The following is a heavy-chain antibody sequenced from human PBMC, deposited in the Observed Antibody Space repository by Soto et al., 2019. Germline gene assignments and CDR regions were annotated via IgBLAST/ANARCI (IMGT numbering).Heavy chain of an antibody. V-gene: IGHV4-30-2*01. J-gene: IGHJ4*02. D-gene: IGHD5-12*01. CDR3: ARGTQSAQRWLQKYYFDY. CDR1: GGSISSGGYA. Sequence: PSETLSLTCAVSGGSISSGGYAGSWIRQPPGKGLEWIGYIYHSGSTYYNPSLKSRVTISVDRSKNQFSLKLSSVTAADTAVYNCARGTQSAQRWLQKYYFDYWGQGTLVSVSS. CDR2: IYHSGST.